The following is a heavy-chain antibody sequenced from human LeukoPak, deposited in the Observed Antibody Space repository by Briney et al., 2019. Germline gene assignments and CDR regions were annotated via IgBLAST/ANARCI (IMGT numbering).Heavy chain of an antibody. J-gene: IGHJ4*02. CDR2: IKEDGSEK. D-gene: IGHD6-13*01. CDR3: VKNSGWYRLDC. Sequence: PGGSLRLSCAASGLTFSNYWMTWVRKAPGKGLEWVADIKEDGSEKYYVDSVKGRFTISRDNAKNSLFLQMDSLRSEDTAVYYCVKNSGWYRLDCWGQGTLVTVSS. CDR1: GLTFSNYW. V-gene: IGHV3-7*03.